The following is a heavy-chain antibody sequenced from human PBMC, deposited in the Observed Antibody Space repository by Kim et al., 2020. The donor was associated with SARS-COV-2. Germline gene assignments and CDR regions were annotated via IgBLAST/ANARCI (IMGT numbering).Heavy chain of an antibody. V-gene: IGHV1-24*01. CDR3: ATAYTWDTAMVLHY. CDR1: GYTLTELS. J-gene: IGHJ4*02. D-gene: IGHD5-18*01. CDR2: FDPEDGET. Sequence: ASVKVSCKVSGYTLTELSMHWVRQAPGKGLEWMGGFDPEDGETIYAQKFQGRVTMTEDTSTDTAYMELSSLRSEDTAVYYCATAYTWDTAMVLHYWGQGTLVTVSS.